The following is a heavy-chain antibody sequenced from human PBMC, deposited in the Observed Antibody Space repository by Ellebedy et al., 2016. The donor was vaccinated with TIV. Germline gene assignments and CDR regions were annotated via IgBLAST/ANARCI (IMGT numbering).Heavy chain of an antibody. D-gene: IGHD3-22*01. CDR1: GFTFSSFA. V-gene: IGHV3-23*01. Sequence: GESLKISCTISGFTFSSFAMHWVRQPPGKGLEWVSVISGGGSNTYYANSVKGRFTISRDNSKNTLYLQMDSLGAEDTAVYYCAKADSSGLYYAPRLKYWGQGALVTVSS. CDR2: ISGGGSNT. CDR3: AKADSSGLYYAPRLKY. J-gene: IGHJ4*02.